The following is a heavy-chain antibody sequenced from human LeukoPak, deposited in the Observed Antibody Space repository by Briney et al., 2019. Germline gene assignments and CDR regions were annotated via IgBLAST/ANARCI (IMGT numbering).Heavy chain of an antibody. J-gene: IGHJ4*02. Sequence: GASVKVSCKASGGTFSSYAISWVRQAPGQGLEWMGGIIPVFGTANYAQKFQGRVTITADESTSTAYMELSSLRSEDTAVYYCARANPSIATRRVGYFDYWGQGTLVTVSS. CDR2: IIPVFGTA. D-gene: IGHD6-6*01. CDR1: GGTFSSYA. V-gene: IGHV1-69*13. CDR3: ARANPSIATRRVGYFDY.